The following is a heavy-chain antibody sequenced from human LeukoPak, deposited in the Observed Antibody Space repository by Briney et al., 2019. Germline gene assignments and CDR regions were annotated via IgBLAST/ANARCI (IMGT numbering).Heavy chain of an antibody. CDR2: HFYSGST. J-gene: IGHJ4*02. CDR3: ATVAVIRGVTYFDY. Sequence: LETLSLTCTVSGGSISSYYWSWIRQPTRKVREWIAYHFYSGSTDYNPSLESRVTISVDTSKNQFSLKLRSVTAADTAVYYCATVAVIRGVTYFDYWGQGTLVTVSS. V-gene: IGHV4-59*01. CDR1: GGSISSYY. D-gene: IGHD3-10*01.